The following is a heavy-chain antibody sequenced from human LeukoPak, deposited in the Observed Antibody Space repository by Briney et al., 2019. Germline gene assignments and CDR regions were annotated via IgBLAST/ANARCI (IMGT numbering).Heavy chain of an antibody. J-gene: IGHJ5*02. D-gene: IGHD3-3*01. CDR1: GGTFSSYA. V-gene: IGHV1-69*04. Sequence: GASVKVSCKASGGTFSSYAISWVRQAPGQGLEWMGRIIPIFGIASYAQKFQGRVTIAADKSTSTAYMELSSLRSEDTAVYYCARESERFATRTHYNWFDPWGQGTLVTVSS. CDR3: ARESERFATRTHYNWFDP. CDR2: IIPIFGIA.